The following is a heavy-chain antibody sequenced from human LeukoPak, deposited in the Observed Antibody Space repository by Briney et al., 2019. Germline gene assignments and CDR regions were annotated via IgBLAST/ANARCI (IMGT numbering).Heavy chain of an antibody. CDR2: TYYRSKWYN. D-gene: IGHD6-13*01. CDR3: ARGPQLVGYFYIDV. CDR1: GYSVSSNSAA. J-gene: IGHJ6*03. V-gene: IGHV6-1*01. Sequence: SPTLSLTCAISGYSVSSNSAAWNWLRQSPSKGLEWLGRTYYRSKWYNDYAVSVKSRISINPGTSKNQFSLQLNSVTPEDTAVYFCARGPQLVGYFYIDVWGKGTTVTVSS.